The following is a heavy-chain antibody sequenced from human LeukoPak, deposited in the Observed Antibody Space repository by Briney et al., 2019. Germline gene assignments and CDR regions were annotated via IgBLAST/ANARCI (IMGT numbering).Heavy chain of an antibody. V-gene: IGHV4-59*01. CDR2: IYYSGST. D-gene: IGHD2-15*01. J-gene: IGHJ4*02. Sequence: SPSETLSLTCTVSGGSISSYYWSWIRQPPGKGLEYIGYIYYSGSTNYNPSLKSRVTISVDTSKNQFSLKLSSVTAADTAVYYCARGGGGSSRFDYWGQGTLVTVSS. CDR1: GGSISSYY. CDR3: ARGGGGSSRFDY.